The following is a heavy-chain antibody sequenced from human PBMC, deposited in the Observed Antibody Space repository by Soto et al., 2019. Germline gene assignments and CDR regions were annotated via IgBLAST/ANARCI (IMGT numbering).Heavy chain of an antibody. V-gene: IGHV1-3*05. CDR3: ARGLGGGASRVHY. J-gene: IGHJ4*02. CDR2: INAGNGNT. CDR1: GYTFTSYA. D-gene: IGHD2-2*01. Sequence: QVQLVQSGAEEKKPGASVKVSCKASGYTFTSYAMHWVRQAPGQRLEWMGWINAGNGNTKYSQKFQGRVTITRDTSASTAYMELSSLRSEDTAVYYCARGLGGGASRVHYWGQGTLVTVSS.